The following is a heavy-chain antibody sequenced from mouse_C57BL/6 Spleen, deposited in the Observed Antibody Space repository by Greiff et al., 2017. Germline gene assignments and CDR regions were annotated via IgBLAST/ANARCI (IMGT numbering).Heavy chain of an antibody. CDR1: GFTFSDYY. D-gene: IGHD1-1*01. J-gene: IGHJ2*01. CDR2: INYDGSST. V-gene: IGHV5-16*01. CDR3: ARESPDYYGSGYFDY. Sequence: EVKLMESEGGLVQPGSSMKLSCTASGFTFSDYYMAWVRQVPEKGLEWVANINYDGSSTYYLDSLKSRFIISRDNAKNILYLQMSSLKSEDTATYYCARESPDYYGSGYFDYWGQGTTLTVSS.